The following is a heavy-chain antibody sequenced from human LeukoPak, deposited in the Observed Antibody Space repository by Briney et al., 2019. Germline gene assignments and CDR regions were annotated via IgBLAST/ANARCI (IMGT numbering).Heavy chain of an antibody. CDR2: IYTSGST. D-gene: IGHD2-15*01. CDR3: ARAQQPIGYCGGGYCSYFDS. V-gene: IGHV4-4*07. CDR1: GGSVSSYY. Sequence: SETLSLTCTVSGGSVSSYYWSWIRQPAGQGLEWIGRIYTSGSTSYNPSLKSRVTMSVDTSKNQFSLNLSSVTAADTAVYYCARAQQPIGYCGGGYCSYFDSWGQGTLVTVSA. J-gene: IGHJ4*02.